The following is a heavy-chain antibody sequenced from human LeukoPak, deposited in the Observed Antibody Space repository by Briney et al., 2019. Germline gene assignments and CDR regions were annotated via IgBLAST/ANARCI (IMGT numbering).Heavy chain of an antibody. J-gene: IGHJ1*01. CDR2: ISAYNGNT. V-gene: IGHV1-18*01. D-gene: IGHD6-13*01. CDR1: GYTFTNYG. CDR3: ARDQGSSRPPGSDFQH. Sequence: ASVKVSCKASGYTFTNYGISWVRQAPGQGLEWMGWISAYNGNTNYAQKLQGRVTMTTDTSTSTAYMELRSLRSDDTAVYYCARDQGSSRPPGSDFQHWGQGTLVTVSS.